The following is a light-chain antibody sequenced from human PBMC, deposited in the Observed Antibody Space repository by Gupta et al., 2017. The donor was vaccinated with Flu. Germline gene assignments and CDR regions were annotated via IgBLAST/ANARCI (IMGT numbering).Light chain of an antibody. Sequence: ENVLTQSPGTLSLSPGERVTLSCRASQSVSNNYLAWYQQKLGQPPRLLIYGASNRATGIPDRFSGSGSGTDFTLTISRLEPEDFVVYYCQQFGSSPYTFGQGSXLEIK. CDR3: QQFGSSPYT. CDR2: GAS. CDR1: QSVSNNY. J-gene: IGKJ2*01. V-gene: IGKV3-20*01.